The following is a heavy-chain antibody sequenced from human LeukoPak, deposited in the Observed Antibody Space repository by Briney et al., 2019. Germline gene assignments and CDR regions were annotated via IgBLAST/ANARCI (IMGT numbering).Heavy chain of an antibody. Sequence: GGSLRLSCAASGFAFRSYALSWVRQAPGKGLEWVSGFTGSGDATDYADSVKGRFTISRDNSKNTLSLQMNNLRAEDTAVYYCAKVYASGWSYFDYWGRGTLVTVSS. D-gene: IGHD6-19*01. V-gene: IGHV3-23*01. CDR3: AKVYASGWSYFDY. J-gene: IGHJ4*02. CDR2: FTGSGDAT. CDR1: GFAFRSYA.